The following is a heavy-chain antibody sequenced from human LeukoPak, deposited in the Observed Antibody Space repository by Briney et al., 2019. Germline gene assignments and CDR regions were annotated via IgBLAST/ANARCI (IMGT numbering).Heavy chain of an antibody. CDR3: ARDLLIRAYCGGDCSLYYYGMDV. CDR1: GFTFSSYA. V-gene: IGHV3-30*04. Sequence: GGSLRLSCAASGFTFSSYAMSWVRQAPGKGLEWVAVISYDGSNKYYADSVKGRFTISRDNSKNTLYLQMNSLRAEDTAVYYCARDLLIRAYCGGDCSLYYYGMDVWGQGTTVTVSS. D-gene: IGHD2-21*02. J-gene: IGHJ6*02. CDR2: ISYDGSNK.